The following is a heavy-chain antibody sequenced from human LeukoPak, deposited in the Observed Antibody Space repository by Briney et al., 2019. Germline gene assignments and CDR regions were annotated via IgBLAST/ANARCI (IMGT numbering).Heavy chain of an antibody. V-gene: IGHV3-21*01. CDR2: ISSSSSYI. D-gene: IGHD7-27*01. Sequence: GGSLRLSCAASGFTFSSYSMNWVRQAPGKGLEWVSSISSSSSYIYYADSVKGRFTISRDNSKNTLYLQMNSLRAEDTAVYYCARDRWGREAFDIWGQGTMVTVSS. CDR1: GFTFSSYS. CDR3: ARDRWGREAFDI. J-gene: IGHJ3*02.